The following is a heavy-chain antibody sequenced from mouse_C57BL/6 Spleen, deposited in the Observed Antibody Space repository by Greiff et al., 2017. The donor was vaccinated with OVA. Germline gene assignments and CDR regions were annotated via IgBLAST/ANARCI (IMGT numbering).Heavy chain of an antibody. CDR1: GFTFSDYR. Sequence: EVQLVESGGGLVKPGGSLKLSCAASGFTFSDYRMHWVRQAPEKGLEWVAYISSGSSTIYYADTVKGRFTISRDNAKNTLFLQMTSLRSEDTAMYYCARLRQLRPHYFDYWGQGTTLTVSS. J-gene: IGHJ2*01. CDR2: ISSGSSTI. D-gene: IGHD3-2*02. V-gene: IGHV5-17*01. CDR3: ARLRQLRPHYFDY.